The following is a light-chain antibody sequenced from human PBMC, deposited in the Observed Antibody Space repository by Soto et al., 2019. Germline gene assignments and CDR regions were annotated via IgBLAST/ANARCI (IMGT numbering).Light chain of an antibody. Sequence: QSVLTQPPSVSGAPGQTVTISCTGSSSNIGAGYDVHWYQHLPGTAPKLLIYGISNRPSGVPDRFSGSKSGNSASLVITGLQAADEDAYYSQPYDTSMSAYVFGTGTKVTVL. CDR1: SSNIGAGYD. J-gene: IGLJ1*01. CDR2: GIS. V-gene: IGLV1-40*01. CDR3: QPYDTSMSAYV.